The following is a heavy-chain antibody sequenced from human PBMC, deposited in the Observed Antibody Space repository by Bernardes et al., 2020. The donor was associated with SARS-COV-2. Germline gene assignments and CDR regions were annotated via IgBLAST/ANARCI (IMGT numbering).Heavy chain of an antibody. D-gene: IGHD1-26*01. Sequence: SETLSLTCAVYGGSFSGYYWSWIRQPPGKGLEWIGEINHSGRTHYNPSLKSRVTISVDTSKNQFYLKVSSVTAADTAVSFCARVYSGSSHYRLGPSDYLGHGTLVTVSS. CDR3: ARVYSGSSHYRLGPSDY. CDR2: INHSGRT. CDR1: GGSFSGYY. J-gene: IGHJ4*01. V-gene: IGHV4-34*01.